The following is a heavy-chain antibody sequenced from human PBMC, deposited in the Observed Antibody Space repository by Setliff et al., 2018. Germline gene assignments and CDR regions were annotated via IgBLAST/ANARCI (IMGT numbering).Heavy chain of an antibody. CDR1: GFTFDDYA. V-gene: IGHV3-49*04. CDR3: ARRGYSHDSSDYNRRKVFDYFDF. Sequence: GGSLRLSCTASGFTFDDYAMAWVRQAPGKGLEWVGFIRIKTYGGTTEYAASVKGRFTISRDTSKNTVYLQMNNVTVDDTAVYFCARRGYSHDSSDYNRRKVFDYFDFWGQGAQVTVSS. CDR2: IRIKTYGGTT. J-gene: IGHJ4*02. D-gene: IGHD3-22*01.